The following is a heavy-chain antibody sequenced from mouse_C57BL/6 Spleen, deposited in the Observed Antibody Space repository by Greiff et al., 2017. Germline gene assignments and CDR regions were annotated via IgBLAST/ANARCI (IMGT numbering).Heavy chain of an antibody. CDR3: AREDNYCGSSYEFAY. V-gene: IGHV1-64*01. Sequence: QVQLQQPGAELVKPGASVTLSCKASGYTFTSYWMHWVKQRPGQGLEWIGMIYPNRGSTNYNEKFKSKATLTVDKSSSTAYMQLSSLTSEDSAVYDCAREDNYCGSSYEFAYWGQGTLVTVSA. D-gene: IGHD1-1*01. CDR1: GYTFTSYW. CDR2: IYPNRGST. J-gene: IGHJ3*01.